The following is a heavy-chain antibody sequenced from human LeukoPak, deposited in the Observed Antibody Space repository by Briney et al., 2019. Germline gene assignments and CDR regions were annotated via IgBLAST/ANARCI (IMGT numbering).Heavy chain of an antibody. Sequence: SETLSLTCAVYGGSFSGYYWSWIRQPPGKGLEWIGEINHSGSTNYNPSLKSRVTISVDTSKSQFSLKLSSVAAADTAVYYCARVRGGVSDYWGQGTLVTVSS. CDR2: INHSGST. J-gene: IGHJ4*02. CDR1: GGSFSGYY. CDR3: ARVRGGVSDY. V-gene: IGHV4-34*01.